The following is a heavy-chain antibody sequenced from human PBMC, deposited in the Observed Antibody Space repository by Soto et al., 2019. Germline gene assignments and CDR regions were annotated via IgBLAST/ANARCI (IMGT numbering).Heavy chain of an antibody. V-gene: IGHV3-7*05. D-gene: IGHD5-18*01. J-gene: IGHJ6*02. CDR1: GFTFRTYS. CDR3: ARAGTTSWYSYDDPGMDV. CDR2: INQDGSEK. Sequence: EVQLVQSGGGLDKPGGSVRLSCEASGFTFRTYSMSWVRQVPGQGLEWVANINQDGSEKSYVDSVQGRFTISRDNAKNSLYLEMISLRAEDTALYYCARAGTTSWYSYDDPGMDVWGQGPTVTVSS.